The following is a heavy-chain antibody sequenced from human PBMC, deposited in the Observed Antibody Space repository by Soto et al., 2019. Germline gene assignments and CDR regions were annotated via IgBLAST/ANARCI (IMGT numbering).Heavy chain of an antibody. V-gene: IGHV3-30-3*01. CDR3: ARARDSSSWFYYYGMDV. CDR2: ISYDGSNK. J-gene: IGHJ6*02. D-gene: IGHD6-13*01. CDR1: GFTFSSYA. Sequence: GGSRRLSCAASGFTFSSYAMHWVRQAPGKGLEWVAVISYDGSNKYYADSVKGRFTISRDNSKNTLYLQMNSLRAEDTAVYYCARARDSSSWFYYYGMDVWGQGTTVTVSS.